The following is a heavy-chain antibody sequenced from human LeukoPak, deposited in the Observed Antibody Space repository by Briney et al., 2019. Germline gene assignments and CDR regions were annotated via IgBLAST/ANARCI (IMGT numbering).Heavy chain of an antibody. V-gene: IGHV3-9*01. CDR1: GFTFGGYA. CDR3: AKDIGGDWTYCTATSCYESAFDV. Sequence: GGSLRLSCEVSGFTFGGYAMHWVRQAPGKGLEWVAGIIWNGGRIGYADSVKGRFLISRDNARNSLYLQMNSLRPEDTALYYCAKDIGGDWTYCTATSCYESAFDVWGQGTMVTVSS. D-gene: IGHD2-2*01. J-gene: IGHJ3*01. CDR2: IIWNGGRI.